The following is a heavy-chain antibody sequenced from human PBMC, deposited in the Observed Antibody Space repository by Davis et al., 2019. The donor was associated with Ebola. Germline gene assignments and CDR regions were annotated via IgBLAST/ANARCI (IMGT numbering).Heavy chain of an antibody. D-gene: IGHD6-13*01. CDR3: AKHMTIAGTTWFDP. Sequence: GESPNTSWVSPCFTSSYYCMSRDIQALRKGLGRASFSGGKGLSTLYVSSVKGRFTISRDNSKNTVYLQMSRLRVDDTAIYYCAKHMTIAGTTWFDPWGQGTLVTATS. V-gene: IGHV3-23*01. J-gene: IGHJ5*02. CDR2: SGGKGLST. CDR1: CFTSSYYC.